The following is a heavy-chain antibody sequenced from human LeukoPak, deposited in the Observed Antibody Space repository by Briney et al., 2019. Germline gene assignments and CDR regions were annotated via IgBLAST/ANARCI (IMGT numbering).Heavy chain of an antibody. J-gene: IGHJ6*03. CDR3: ARGSGGYYYMDV. CDR1: GFTFSSYS. V-gene: IGHV3-48*01. D-gene: IGHD6-19*01. CDR2: ISSSSRTI. Sequence: GGSLRLSCAASGFTFSSYSMNWVRQAPGKGLEWVSYISSSSRTIYYADSVKGRFTISRDNTKNSLYLQMNSLRVEDTAVYYCARGSGGYYYMDVWGKGTTVTVFS.